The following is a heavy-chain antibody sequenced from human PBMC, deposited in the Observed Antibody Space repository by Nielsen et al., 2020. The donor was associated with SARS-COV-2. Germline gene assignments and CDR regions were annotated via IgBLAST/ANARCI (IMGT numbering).Heavy chain of an antibody. V-gene: IGHV3-7*01. CDR1: GFTFISHW. Sequence: GGSLNLSCAASGFTFISHWMSWVRQAPGKGLEWVANIKQDGSEKYYVDSVKGRFTISRDNAKNSLYLQMNSLRAEDTAVYYCARVSSGVVIIFRSSWFDPWGQGTLVTVSS. D-gene: IGHD3-3*01. CDR3: ARVSSGVVIIFRSSWFDP. J-gene: IGHJ5*02. CDR2: IKQDGSEK.